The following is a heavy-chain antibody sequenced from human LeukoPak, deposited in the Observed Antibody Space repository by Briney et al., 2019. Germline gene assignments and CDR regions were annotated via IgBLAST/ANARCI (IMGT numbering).Heavy chain of an antibody. V-gene: IGHV4-39*01. CDR2: IYYSGST. Sequence: SETLSLTCTVSGGSISSSSYYWGWIRQPPGKGLEWIGSIYYSGSTYYNPSLKSRVTISVDTSKNQFSLKLSSVTAADTAVYYCARHGIIIAVAGNFDYWGQGTLVTVSS. J-gene: IGHJ4*02. CDR3: ARHGIIIAVAGNFDY. CDR1: GGSISSSSYY. D-gene: IGHD6-19*01.